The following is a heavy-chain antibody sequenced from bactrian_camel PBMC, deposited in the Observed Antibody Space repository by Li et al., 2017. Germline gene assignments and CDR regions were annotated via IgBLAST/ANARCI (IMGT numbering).Heavy chain of an antibody. V-gene: IGHV3S54*01. CDR2: IYTGGLVT. D-gene: IGHD6*01. J-gene: IGHJ7*01. Sequence: VESGGGLVQAGGSMNVSCAASGSIWNCWGWFRRAPGGKEREGVAVIYTGGLVTDYADSVKGRFTISRLNADTVLLEMTSLNREDTAVYYCAADNEAGIDYGMDYWGKGTQVTVS. CDR1: GSIWNC.